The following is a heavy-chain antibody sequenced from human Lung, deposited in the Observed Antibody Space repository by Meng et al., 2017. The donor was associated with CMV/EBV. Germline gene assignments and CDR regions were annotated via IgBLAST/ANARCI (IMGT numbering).Heavy chain of an antibody. J-gene: IGHJ4*02. V-gene: IGHV1-3*01. D-gene: IGHD1-26*01. CDR3: AREADGATFDY. CDR2: INAGNGNR. CDR1: GYTFTTYA. Sequence: QVQLVQSGAEVKKPGASVKVSCKASGYTFTTYAMHWVRQAPGQGLEWMGWINAGNGNRKYSQKFLGRVTITRDTSASTAYMELSSLRSEDTAVYYCAREADGATFDYWGQGTLVTVSS.